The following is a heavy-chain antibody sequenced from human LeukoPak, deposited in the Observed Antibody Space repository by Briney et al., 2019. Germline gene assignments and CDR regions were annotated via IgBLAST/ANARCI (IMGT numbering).Heavy chain of an antibody. D-gene: IGHD3-22*01. Sequence: GGSLRLSCAASGFTFSSYGMHWVRQAPGKGLEWVAVISYDGSNKYYADSVKGRFTISRDNAKNTLYLQMNSLRAEGTAVYFCAKRGVVIRVILVGFHKEAYYFDSRGQGVLVTVSS. CDR3: AKRGVVIRVILVGFHKEAYYFDS. V-gene: IGHV3-30*18. CDR1: GFTFSSYG. CDR2: ISYDGSNK. J-gene: IGHJ4*02.